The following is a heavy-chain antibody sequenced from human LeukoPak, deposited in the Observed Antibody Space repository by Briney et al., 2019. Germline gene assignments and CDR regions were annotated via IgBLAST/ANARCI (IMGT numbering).Heavy chain of an antibody. CDR2: ISAYNGNT. V-gene: IGHV1-18*04. D-gene: IGHD3-22*01. J-gene: IGHJ1*01. CDR3: ARDVERPITMIVEPQETGYFHY. Sequence: GASVKVSCKASGYTFTGYYMHWVRQAPGQGLEWMGWISAYNGNTNYAQKLQGRVTMTTDTSTSTAYMELRSLRSEDTAVYYCARDVERPITMIVEPQETGYFHYWGQGTLVTVSS. CDR1: GYTFTGYY.